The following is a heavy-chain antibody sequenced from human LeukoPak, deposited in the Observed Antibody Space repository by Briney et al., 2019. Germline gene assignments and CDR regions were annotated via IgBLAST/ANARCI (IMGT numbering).Heavy chain of an antibody. D-gene: IGHD3-10*01. J-gene: IGHJ4*02. V-gene: IGHV4-34*09. CDR2: INHSGST. CDR3: ARDSGGADMVRGIDY. Sequence: SETLSLTCAVYGGSFSGYYWSWIRQPPGKGLEWIGEINHSGSTYYNPSLKSRVTISVDTSKNQFSLKLSSVTAADTAVYYCARDSGGADMVRGIDYWGQGTLVTVSS. CDR1: GGSFSGYY.